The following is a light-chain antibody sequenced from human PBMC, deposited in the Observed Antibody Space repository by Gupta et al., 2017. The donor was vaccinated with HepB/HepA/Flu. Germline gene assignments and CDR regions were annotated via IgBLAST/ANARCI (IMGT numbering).Light chain of an antibody. CDR1: QSISSW. Sequence: DREMAQSPSTLSASVGDSATITCRATQSISSWLAWYQRKPGKAPKVLIDMASNLESEVPARFSGSGSGTDFPITISSLQADAFGTYYCQQYNDYSWTFGQGTKVEI. J-gene: IGKJ1*01. CDR3: QQYNDYSWT. CDR2: MAS. V-gene: IGKV1-5*03.